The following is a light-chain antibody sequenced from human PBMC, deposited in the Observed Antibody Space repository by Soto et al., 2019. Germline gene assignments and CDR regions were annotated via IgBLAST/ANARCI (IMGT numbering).Light chain of an antibody. CDR3: QQYNKWPPIT. CDR1: QSVKTN. Sequence: EIVLTQSPATLSVSPGERATLSCRASQSVKTNLAWYQQKPGQAPRLVMYEASTRATGIPARFSGSGSKTEFTLTISSLQSEDFAVYFCQQYNKWPPITFGQGTRLEIK. J-gene: IGKJ5*01. V-gene: IGKV3-15*01. CDR2: EAS.